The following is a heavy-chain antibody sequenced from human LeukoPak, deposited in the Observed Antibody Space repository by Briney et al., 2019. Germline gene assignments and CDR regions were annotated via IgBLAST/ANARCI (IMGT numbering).Heavy chain of an antibody. D-gene: IGHD1-1*01. CDR3: ATASQLGSYNWFDP. CDR1: GASFSDHY. V-gene: IGHV4-34*01. Sequence: SETLSLTCAVYGASFSDHYWSWIRQPPGKGLEWIGEIDHSGSPKYNPSLKGRVIISLDTSTNQFSLDLTSVTAADTAVYYCATASQLGSYNWFDPWGQGTLVTVSS. J-gene: IGHJ5*02. CDR2: IDHSGSP.